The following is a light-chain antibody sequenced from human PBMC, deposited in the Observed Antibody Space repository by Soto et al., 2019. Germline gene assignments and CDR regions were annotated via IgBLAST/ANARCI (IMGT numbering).Light chain of an antibody. J-gene: IGLJ2*01. CDR2: EVS. CDR3: SSYAGSNNDLV. CDR1: SSDVGGYNY. Sequence: QSALTQPPSASGSPGQSVTISCTGTSSDVGGYNYVSWYQQHPGKAPKLMIYEVSKRPSGVPDRFTGSKSGNTANLTVFVLQAEDVADYYCSSYAGSNNDLVFGGGTNLTV. V-gene: IGLV2-8*01.